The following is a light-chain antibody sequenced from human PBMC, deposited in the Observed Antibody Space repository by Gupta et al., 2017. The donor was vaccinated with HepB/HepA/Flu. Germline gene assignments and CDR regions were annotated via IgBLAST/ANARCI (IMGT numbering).Light chain of an antibody. CDR2: AAS. J-gene: IGKJ4*01. V-gene: IGKV1-39*01. CDR3: QQSFSTPPAAT. CDR1: QSIASF. Sequence: DIQMTQSPSYLSASIGDRVTFTCRASQSIASFLNWYQQKPGMAPKLLIYAASSLQSGVPARFSGSGSGTDFTLTITSPQPEDFATYYCQQSFSTPPAATFGGGSKLEI.